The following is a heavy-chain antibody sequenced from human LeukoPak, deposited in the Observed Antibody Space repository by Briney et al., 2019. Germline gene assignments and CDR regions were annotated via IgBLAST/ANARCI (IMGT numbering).Heavy chain of an antibody. V-gene: IGHV3-21*01. J-gene: IGHJ3*01. CDR2: ISSSSGDI. Sequence: GGSLRLSCRASGFIFSSYALNWVRRAPGQGLEWVSSISSSSGDIYYTDSVKGRFTISRDNARKSLYLQMNSLRVEDTAVYYCVRDYGGSSGAFDLWGQGTMVAVSS. CDR1: GFIFSSYA. CDR3: VRDYGGSSGAFDL. D-gene: IGHD4-23*01.